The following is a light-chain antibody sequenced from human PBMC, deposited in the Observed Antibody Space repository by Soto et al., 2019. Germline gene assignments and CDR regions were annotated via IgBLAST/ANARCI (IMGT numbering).Light chain of an antibody. Sequence: QSVLTQPPSASGSPGQSVTISCTGTSSDVGGYNYVSWYQQHPGKAPKVMIYEVSKRPSGVPDRFSGSKSGNTASLTVSGLQAEDEADYYCSSYAGSNNFEVVFGGGTQLTVL. CDR1: SSDVGGYNY. V-gene: IGLV2-8*01. CDR3: SSYAGSNNFEVV. J-gene: IGLJ2*01. CDR2: EVS.